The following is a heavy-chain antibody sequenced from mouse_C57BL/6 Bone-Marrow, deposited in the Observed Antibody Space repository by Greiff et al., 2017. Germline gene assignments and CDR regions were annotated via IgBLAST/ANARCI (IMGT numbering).Heavy chain of an antibody. D-gene: IGHD2-14*01. V-gene: IGHV1-64*01. CDR2: IYPNSGST. J-gene: IGHJ2*01. CDR1: GYTFTSYW. Sequence: QVQLQQSGPELVKPGASVKLSCKASGYTFTSYWMHWVQQRPGQGLEWLGMIYPNSGSTNYNEKFKSQDTLTVDNSSSTAYMQRSSLTSEDDAVDYWARQQYDRRHYYDYWGKGTTRTVAA. CDR3: ARQQYDRRHYYDY.